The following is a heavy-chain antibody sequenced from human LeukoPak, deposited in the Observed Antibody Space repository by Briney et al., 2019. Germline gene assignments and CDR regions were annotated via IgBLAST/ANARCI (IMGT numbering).Heavy chain of an antibody. V-gene: IGHV3-33*06. CDR2: IWYDGSNK. J-gene: IGHJ4*02. Sequence: GRSLRLSCAASGFTFSSYGMHWVRQAPGKGLEWVAVIWYDGSNKYYADSVKGRFTISRDNSKNTLYLQMNSLRAEDTAVYYCAKAQQQLVHSYWGQGTLVTVSS. D-gene: IGHD6-13*01. CDR3: AKAQQQLVHSY. CDR1: GFTFSSYG.